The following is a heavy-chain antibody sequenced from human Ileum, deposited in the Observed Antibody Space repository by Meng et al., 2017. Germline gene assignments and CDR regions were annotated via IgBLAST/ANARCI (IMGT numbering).Heavy chain of an antibody. Sequence: GGSLRLSCAASGFTLSDFYMSWIRQAPGKGLEWLSYTSDGGSTTYYAESVKGRFTVSTDNAKNSLYLQMNSLRAEDTAVYYCARDRYSGSYWHQTDYWGQGTQVTVSS. CDR3: ARDRYSGSYWHQTDY. D-gene: IGHD1-26*01. CDR2: TSDGGSTT. J-gene: IGHJ4*02. CDR1: GFTLSDFY. V-gene: IGHV3-11*01.